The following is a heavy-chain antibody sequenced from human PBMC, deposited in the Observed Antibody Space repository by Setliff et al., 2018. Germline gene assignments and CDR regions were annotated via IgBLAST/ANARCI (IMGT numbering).Heavy chain of an antibody. V-gene: IGHV1-46*03. CDR3: ARDRYYNSWSGTSITAPHDAFDI. CDR1: GYTFTSYG. J-gene: IGHJ3*02. Sequence: ASVKVSCKSSGYTFTSYGVSWVRQAPGQGLEWMGIINPSGGLTRYAQKFQGRVTMTRDTSTSTVYMEVSSLRSEDTAVYYCARDRYYNSWSGTSITAPHDAFDIWGQGTMVTVS. D-gene: IGHD3-3*01. CDR2: INPSGGLT.